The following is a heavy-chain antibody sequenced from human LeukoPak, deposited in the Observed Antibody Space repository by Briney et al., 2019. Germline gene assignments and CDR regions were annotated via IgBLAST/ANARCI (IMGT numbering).Heavy chain of an antibody. V-gene: IGHV3-7*01. CDR2: IKQDGSEK. D-gene: IGHD3-9*01. CDR1: GFTFSSYW. J-gene: IGHJ1*01. CDR3: ARDSSEFRSLIFH. Sequence: GGSLRLSCAASGFTFSSYWMSWVRQAPGKGLEWVANIKQDGSEKYYVDSVKGRFTISRDNAKNSLYLQMNSLRAEDTAVYYCARDSSEFRSLIFHWGQGTLVTVSS.